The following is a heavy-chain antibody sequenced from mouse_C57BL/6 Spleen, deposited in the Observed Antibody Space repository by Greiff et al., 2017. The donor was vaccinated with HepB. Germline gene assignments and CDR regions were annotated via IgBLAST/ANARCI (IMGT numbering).Heavy chain of an antibody. D-gene: IGHD4-1*01. CDR2: INPSTGGT. Sequence: EVQLQQSGPELVKPGASVKISCKASGYSFTGYYMNWVKQSPEKSLEWIGEINPSTGGTTYNQKFKAKATLTVDKSSSTAYMQLKSLTSEDSAVYYCARLNWDRGYWGQGTPLTVSS. CDR1: GYSFTGYY. J-gene: IGHJ2*01. CDR3: ARLNWDRGY. V-gene: IGHV1-42*01.